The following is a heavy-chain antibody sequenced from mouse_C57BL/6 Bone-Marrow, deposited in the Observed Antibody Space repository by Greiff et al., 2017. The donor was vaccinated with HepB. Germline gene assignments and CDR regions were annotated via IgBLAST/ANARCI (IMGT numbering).Heavy chain of an antibody. D-gene: IGHD1-1*01. CDR2: ILPGSGST. J-gene: IGHJ2*01. Sequence: QVTLKESGAELMKPGASVKLSCKATGYTFTGYWIEWVKQRPGHGLEWIGEILPGSGSTNYNEKFKGKATFTADTSSNTAYMQLSSLTTEDSAIYYCARCLYYYGSSFYFDYWGQGTTLTVSS. V-gene: IGHV1-9*01. CDR1: GYTFTGYW. CDR3: ARCLYYYGSSFYFDY.